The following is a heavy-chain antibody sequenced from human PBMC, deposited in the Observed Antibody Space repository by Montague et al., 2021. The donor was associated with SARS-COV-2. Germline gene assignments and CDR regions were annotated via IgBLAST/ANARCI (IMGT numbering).Heavy chain of an antibody. V-gene: IGHV4-39*07. Sequence: SETLFLTCTVSGGSIRSTTFYWGWIRQSPGKGLEWIGYIYEGDTTXYNPSLKSRVATSLDTPNNQFSLKITSLIVADTAIYYCVTPGKTAVAGQFDYWGPGILVIVSS. CDR1: GGSIRSTTFY. J-gene: IGHJ4*02. D-gene: IGHD6-19*01. CDR3: VTPGKTAVAGQFDY. CDR2: IYEGDTT.